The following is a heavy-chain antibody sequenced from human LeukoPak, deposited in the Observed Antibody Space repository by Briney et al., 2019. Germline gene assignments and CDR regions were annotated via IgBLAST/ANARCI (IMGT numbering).Heavy chain of an antibody. V-gene: IGHV3-23*01. CDR2: ISDSGGST. D-gene: IGHD2-15*01. CDR3: AKGKGSSSSSIDW. CDR1: GFTFNTYA. J-gene: IGHJ4*02. Sequence: GGSLRLSCAASGFTFNTYAMNWVRQAPGKGLEWVSAISDSGGSTYYADSVKGRFTISSDNSKNTVYLQIHRLRAEDTAVYYCAKGKGSSSSSIDWWGQGTLVTVSS.